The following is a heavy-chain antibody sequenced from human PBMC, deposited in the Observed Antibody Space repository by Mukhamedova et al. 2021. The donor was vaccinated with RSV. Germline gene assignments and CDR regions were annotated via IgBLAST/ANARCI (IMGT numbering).Heavy chain of an antibody. CDR3: ARTNRGEMATLPNFDY. J-gene: IGHJ4*02. D-gene: IGHD5-24*01. CDR2: IFSNDEK. Sequence: HIFSNDEKSYSTSLKSRLTISKDTSKSQVVLTMTNMDPVDTATYYCARTNRGEMATLPNFDYWGQGTLVTVSS. V-gene: IGHV2-26*01.